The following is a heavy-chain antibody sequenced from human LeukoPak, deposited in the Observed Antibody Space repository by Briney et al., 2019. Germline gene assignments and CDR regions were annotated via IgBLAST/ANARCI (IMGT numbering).Heavy chain of an antibody. J-gene: IGHJ6*02. D-gene: IGHD1-26*01. CDR1: GYTFTSYA. V-gene: IGHV1-18*01. Sequence: ASVKVSCKASGYTFTSYAISWVRQAPGQGLEWMGWISAYNGNTNYAQKLQGRVTMTTDTSTSTAYMELRSLRSDDTAVYYCARDLPGGWELLGYYYGMDVWGQGTTVTVSS. CDR2: ISAYNGNT. CDR3: ARDLPGGWELLGYYYGMDV.